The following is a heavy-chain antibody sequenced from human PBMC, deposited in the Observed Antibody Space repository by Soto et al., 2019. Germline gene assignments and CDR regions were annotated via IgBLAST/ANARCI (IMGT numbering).Heavy chain of an antibody. V-gene: IGHV6-1*01. Sequence: SQTLSLTCAISGDSVSSNSAAWNWIRQSPSRGLEWLGRTYYRSKWYNDYAVSVKSRITINPDTSKNQFSLQLNSVTPGDTAVYYCARDQGLAARPRYYYYYGMDVWGQGTTVTVSS. D-gene: IGHD6-6*01. J-gene: IGHJ6*02. CDR1: GDSVSSNSAA. CDR3: ARDQGLAARPRYYYYYGMDV. CDR2: TYYRSKWYN.